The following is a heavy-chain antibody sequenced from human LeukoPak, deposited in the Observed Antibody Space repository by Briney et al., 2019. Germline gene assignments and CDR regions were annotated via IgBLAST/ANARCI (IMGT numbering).Heavy chain of an antibody. CDR2: ISSSGSNI. J-gene: IGHJ4*02. D-gene: IGHD6-13*01. Sequence: PGGSLRLSCAASGFTFSSYSMNWVRQAPGKGLDWVSYISSSGSNIHYADSVKGRFTISRDNVKNSLYLQMNSLRAEDTAVYYCAKDLRPGYSSSWPFDYWGQGTLVTVSS. CDR1: GFTFSSYS. V-gene: IGHV3-48*01. CDR3: AKDLRPGYSSSWPFDY.